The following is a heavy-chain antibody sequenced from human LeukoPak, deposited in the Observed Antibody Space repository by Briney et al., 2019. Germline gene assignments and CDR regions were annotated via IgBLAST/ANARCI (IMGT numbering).Heavy chain of an antibody. CDR3: AKVEQQAVVVVPFMSYFDY. V-gene: IGHV3-23*01. D-gene: IGHD3-22*01. CDR2: ISGSGGST. J-gene: IGHJ4*02. CDR1: GFTFSSYA. Sequence: PGGSLRLSCAASGFTFSSYAMSWVRQAPGKGLEWVSAISGSGGSTYYADSVKGRFTISRDNSKNTLYLQMNSLRAEDTAVYYCAKVEQQAVVVVPFMSYFDYWGQGTLVTVSS.